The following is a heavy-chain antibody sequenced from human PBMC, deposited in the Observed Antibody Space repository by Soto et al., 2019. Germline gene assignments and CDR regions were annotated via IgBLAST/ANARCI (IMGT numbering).Heavy chain of an antibody. CDR2: ISSSGSSI. V-gene: IGHV3-48*01. CDR1: GFTFNTYS. Sequence: GGSLRLSCTASGFTFNTYSMNWVRQAPGQGLEWLSYISSSGSSISYRDSVRGRFTISRDNAKNTLYLQMNSLRAEDTAVYYCARVYGSGTYPIDYWGQGTLVTVSS. D-gene: IGHD3-10*01. CDR3: ARVYGSGTYPIDY. J-gene: IGHJ4*02.